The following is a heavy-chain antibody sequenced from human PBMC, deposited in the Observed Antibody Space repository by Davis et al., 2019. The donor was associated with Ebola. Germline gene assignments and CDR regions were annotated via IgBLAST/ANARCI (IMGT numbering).Heavy chain of an antibody. J-gene: IGHJ6*02. CDR1: GFTVSSNY. V-gene: IGHV3-64*01. CDR3: ARDMAPYYYYYYGMDV. D-gene: IGHD5-24*01. Sequence: GESLKISCAASGFTVSSNYMSWVRQAPGKGLEYVSAISSNGGSTYYANSVKGRFTISRDNSKNTLYLQMGSLRAEDMAVYYCARDMAPYYYYYYGMDVWGQGTTVTVSS. CDR2: ISSNGGST.